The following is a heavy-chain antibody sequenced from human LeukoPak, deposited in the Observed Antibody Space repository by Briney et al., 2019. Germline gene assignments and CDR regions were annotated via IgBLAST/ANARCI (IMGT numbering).Heavy chain of an antibody. CDR3: ARDFSGWYNWFDP. J-gene: IGHJ5*02. Sequence: SQTLSLTCAISGDSVSRKGRTWNWIRQAPSRGLEWLGRNYYRSQWFYDYVVSVKGRIVINPDTSKNEFSLQLNSVTPEDTDVYFCARDFSGWYNWFDPWGQGILVTVSS. CDR2: NYYRSQWFY. D-gene: IGHD6-19*01. CDR1: GDSVSRKGRT. V-gene: IGHV6-1*01.